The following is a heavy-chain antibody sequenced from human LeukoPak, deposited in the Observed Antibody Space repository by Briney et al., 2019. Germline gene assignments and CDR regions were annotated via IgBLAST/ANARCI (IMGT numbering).Heavy chain of an antibody. CDR2: IIPIFGTA. D-gene: IGHD3-22*01. V-gene: IGHV1-69*05. Sequence: SVKVSCKASGYTFTSYGISWVRQAPGQGLEWMGGIIPIFGTANYAQKFQGRVTITTDESTSTAYMELSSLRSEDTAVYYCASALYDSSGYYSGYWGQGTLVTVSS. CDR3: ASALYDSSGYYSGY. J-gene: IGHJ4*02. CDR1: GYTFTSYG.